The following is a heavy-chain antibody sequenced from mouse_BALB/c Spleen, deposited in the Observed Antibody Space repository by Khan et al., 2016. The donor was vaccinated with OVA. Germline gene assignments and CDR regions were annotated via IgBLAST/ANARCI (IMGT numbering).Heavy chain of an antibody. Sequence: QVQLQQPGAELVRPGASVKVSCKASGYTFTNYWINWVKQRPGQGLDWIGNIYPSDSYTNYNQNFKDTATLTVDKSSSTAYMQLSSPTSEDSAVDYCTRGDPGNFDYWGQGTTLTVSS. V-gene: IGHV1S126*01. CDR2: IYPSDSYT. CDR1: GYTFTNYW. D-gene: IGHD2-13*01. J-gene: IGHJ2*01. CDR3: TRGDPGNFDY.